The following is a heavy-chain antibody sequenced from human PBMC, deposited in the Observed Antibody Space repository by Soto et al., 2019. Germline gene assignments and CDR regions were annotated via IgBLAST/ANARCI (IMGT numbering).Heavy chain of an antibody. CDR1: GGTFSSYA. V-gene: IGHV1-69*13. CDR3: ARGRARPNYYGMDV. CDR2: IIPIFGTA. J-gene: IGHJ6*02. Sequence: GASVKVSCKASGGTFSSYAISWVRQAPGQGLEWMGGIIPIFGTANYAQKFQGRVTITADESTSTAYMELSSLRSEDTAVYYCARGRARPNYYGMDVSGQGTTVTVSS. D-gene: IGHD6-6*01.